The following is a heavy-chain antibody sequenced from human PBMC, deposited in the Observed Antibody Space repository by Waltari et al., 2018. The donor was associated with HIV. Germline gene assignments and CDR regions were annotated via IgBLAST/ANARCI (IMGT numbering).Heavy chain of an antibody. Sequence: EVQLVQSGAEVKKPGESLKISCKGSGYNFTNYWIGWVRQMPGKGLEWMGIIYPGDSDTTYSPSFQGQVTISADKSISTAYLKWSSLKASDTAMYYCARQVRGAAAGRTLGYFYSYGLDVWGQGTTVTVSS. J-gene: IGHJ6*02. CDR3: ARQVRGAAAGRTLGYFYSYGLDV. V-gene: IGHV5-51*01. CDR2: IYPGDSDT. CDR1: GYNFTNYW. D-gene: IGHD6-13*01.